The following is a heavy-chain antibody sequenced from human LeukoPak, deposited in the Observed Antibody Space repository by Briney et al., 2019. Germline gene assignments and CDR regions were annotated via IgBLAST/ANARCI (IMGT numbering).Heavy chain of an antibody. J-gene: IGHJ6*03. D-gene: IGHD3-22*01. CDR3: ARGPYYYDSSGPIYYMDV. Sequence: PGGSLRLSCAASGFTFSSYEMNWVRQAPGKGLEWVSYISSSGSTIYYADSVKGRFTISRDNAKNSLYLQMNSLRAEDTAVYYCARGPYYYDSSGPIYYMDVWGKGTTVTVSS. CDR2: ISSSGSTI. V-gene: IGHV3-48*03. CDR1: GFTFSSYE.